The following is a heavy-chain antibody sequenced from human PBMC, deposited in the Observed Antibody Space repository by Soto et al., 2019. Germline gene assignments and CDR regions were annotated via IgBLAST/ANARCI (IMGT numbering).Heavy chain of an antibody. D-gene: IGHD3-22*01. CDR1: GGTFSSYA. CDR3: VRGSTPYYDSSGYYPSFDY. J-gene: IGHJ4*02. V-gene: IGHV1-69*13. Sequence: ASVKVSCKASGGTFSSYAISWVRQAPGQGLEWMGGIIPIFGTANYAQKFQGRVTITADESTSTAYMELSSLRSEDTAVYYCVRGSTPYYDSSGYYPSFDYWGQGTLVTVSS. CDR2: IIPIFGTA.